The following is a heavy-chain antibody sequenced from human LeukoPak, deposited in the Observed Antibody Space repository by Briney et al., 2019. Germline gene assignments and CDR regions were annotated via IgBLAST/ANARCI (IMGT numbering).Heavy chain of an antibody. CDR2: ISGSGGST. J-gene: IGHJ4*02. D-gene: IGHD6-13*01. CDR1: GFTFSSYA. V-gene: IGHV3-23*01. CDR3: AKAAGVVIAAAGRFDY. Sequence: GGSLRLSCAASGFTFSSYAMSWVRQAPGKGLEWVSAISGSGGSTYYADSAKGRFTISRDNSKNTLYLQMNSLRAEDTAVYYCAKAAGVVIAAAGRFDYWGQGTLVTVSS.